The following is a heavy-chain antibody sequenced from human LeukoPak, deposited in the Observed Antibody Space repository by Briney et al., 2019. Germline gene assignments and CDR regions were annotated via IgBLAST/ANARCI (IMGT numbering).Heavy chain of an antibody. CDR1: GFTYSHYG. CDR3: AKDHVRVGASPYYFDY. D-gene: IGHD1-26*01. Sequence: GGTLRLSCVASGFTYSHYGMNWVRQAPGKGLEWVSGITSDSRGIYYADSVKGRFTISRDNSKNTVYLRMNSLRAEDTAVYYCAKDHVRVGASPYYFDYWGQGALVTVSS. J-gene: IGHJ4*02. V-gene: IGHV3-23*01. CDR2: ITSDSRGI.